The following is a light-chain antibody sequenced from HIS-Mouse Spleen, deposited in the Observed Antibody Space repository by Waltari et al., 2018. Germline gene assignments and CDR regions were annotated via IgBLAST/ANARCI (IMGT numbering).Light chain of an antibody. CDR3: SSYAGSNNYV. CDR1: QGISSY. Sequence: DIQLTQSPSFLSASVGDRVTITCRASQGISSYLAWYQQKPGKAPKLLIYAASTLQSGVPDRFSGSKSGNTASLTVSGLQAEDEADYYCSSYAGSNNYVFGTGT. CDR2: AAS. J-gene: IGKJ3*01. V-gene: IGKV1-9*01.